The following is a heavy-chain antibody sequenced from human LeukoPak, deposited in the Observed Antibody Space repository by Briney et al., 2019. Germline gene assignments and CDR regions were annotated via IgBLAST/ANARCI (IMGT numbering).Heavy chain of an antibody. J-gene: IGHJ3*02. V-gene: IGHV3-23*01. CDR1: GFTFSSYA. CDR3: ATRDYYDSSGLAFDI. Sequence: GGSLRLSCVASGFTFSSYAMSWVRQAPGKGLEWVSSFSGSGGSIYYADSVKGRFTISRDNSKNMLYLQMNSLRAEDTAVYYCATRDYYDSSGLAFDIWGQGTMVTVSS. D-gene: IGHD3-22*01. CDR2: FSGSGGSI.